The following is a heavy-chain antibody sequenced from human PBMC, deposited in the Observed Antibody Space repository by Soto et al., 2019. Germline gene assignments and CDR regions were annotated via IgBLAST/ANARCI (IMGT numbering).Heavy chain of an antibody. D-gene: IGHD6-13*01. Sequence: SVKVSCKASGGTFSSYGISWVRQAPGQGLEWMGGSIPIFGTANYAQKFQGRVTITADESTSTAYMELSSLRSEDTAVYYCAIWVWEQQLLPVWVDPWGQ. V-gene: IGHV1-69*13. CDR2: SIPIFGTA. J-gene: IGHJ5*02. CDR1: GGTFSSYG. CDR3: AIWVWEQQLLPVWVDP.